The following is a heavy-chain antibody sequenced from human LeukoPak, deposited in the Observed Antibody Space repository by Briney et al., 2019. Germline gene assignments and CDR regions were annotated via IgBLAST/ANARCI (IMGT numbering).Heavy chain of an antibody. D-gene: IGHD3-3*01. V-gene: IGHV4-38-2*01. CDR2: IYHSGST. J-gene: IGHJ4*02. CDR3: TALDFWSGYSVDY. CDR1: GYSISSGYY. Sequence: KPSETLSFTCAVSGYSISSGYYWGWIRQPPGKGLEWIGSIYHSGSTYYNPSLKSRVTISVDTSKNQFSLKLSSVTAADTAVYYCTALDFWSGYSVDYWGQGTLVTVSS.